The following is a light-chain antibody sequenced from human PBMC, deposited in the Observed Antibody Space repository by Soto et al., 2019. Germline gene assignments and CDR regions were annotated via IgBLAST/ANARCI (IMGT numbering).Light chain of an antibody. CDR2: LNSDGSH. CDR1: SGHSSYA. CDR3: LTWGTVVV. V-gene: IGLV4-69*01. Sequence: QSVLTQSPSASASLGASVKLTCTLSSGHSSYAIAWHQQQPEKGPRYLMKLNSDGSHSKGDGIPDRFSGSSSGAERYLTISSLQSEDEADYYCLTWGTVVVFGGGTQLTVL. J-gene: IGLJ2*01.